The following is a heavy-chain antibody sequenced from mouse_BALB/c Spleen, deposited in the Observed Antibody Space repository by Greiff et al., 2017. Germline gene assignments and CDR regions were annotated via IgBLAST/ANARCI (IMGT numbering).Heavy chain of an antibody. D-gene: IGHD1-1*01. CDR2: IDPANGNT. CDR3: ARGEGYYGQFAY. Sequence: EVKLQESGAELVKPGASVKLSCTASGFNIKDTYMHWVKQRPEQGLEWIGRIDPANGNTKYDPKFQGKATITADTSSNTAYLQLSSLTSEDTAVYYCARGEGYYGQFAYWGQGTLVTVSA. CDR1: GFNIKDTY. V-gene: IGHV14-3*02. J-gene: IGHJ3*01.